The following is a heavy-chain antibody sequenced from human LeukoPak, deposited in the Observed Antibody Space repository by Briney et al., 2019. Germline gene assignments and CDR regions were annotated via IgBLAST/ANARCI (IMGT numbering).Heavy chain of an antibody. CDR3: ARDRYKYYYGSGSPSYFDY. D-gene: IGHD3-10*01. J-gene: IGHJ4*02. CDR2: IYYSGST. V-gene: IGHV4-59*01. Sequence: SETLSLTCTVSGSSISSYYWSWIRQPPGKGLEWIGYIYYSGSTNYNPSLKSRVTISVDTSKNQFSLKLSSVTAADTAVYYCARDRYKYYYGSGSPSYFDYWGQGTLVTVSS. CDR1: GSSISSYY.